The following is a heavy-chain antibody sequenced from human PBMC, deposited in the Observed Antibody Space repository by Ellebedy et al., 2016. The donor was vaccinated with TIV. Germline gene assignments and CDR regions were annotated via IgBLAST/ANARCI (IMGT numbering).Heavy chain of an antibody. CDR3: ARVIGLLDCDGATCSPPPPLDY. J-gene: IGHJ4*02. V-gene: IGHV3-53*01. Sequence: GGSLRLSCAASGFSVTNNYMSWVRQAPGQGLEWVSLIYAGGTTNYADSVKGRFTISRDTSNNTVHLEMNSLRSDDTAVYYCARVIGLLDCDGATCSPPPPLDYWGQGTLVTVSS. CDR1: GFSVTNNY. CDR2: IYAGGTT. D-gene: IGHD2-21*01.